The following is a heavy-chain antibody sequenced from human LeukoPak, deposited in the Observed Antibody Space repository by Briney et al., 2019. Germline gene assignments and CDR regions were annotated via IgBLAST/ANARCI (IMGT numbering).Heavy chain of an antibody. CDR1: GGSFSGYY. V-gene: IGHV4-34*01. Sequence: PSETLSLTCAVYGGSFSGYYWSWIRQPPGKGLEWIGEINHSGSTKYNPSLKSRVTISGDRSKNQFSLKLSSVTAADTAVYFCARRLGRKFGERFYYYHYMDVWGKGTTVTISS. D-gene: IGHD3-10*01. CDR2: INHSGST. J-gene: IGHJ6*03. CDR3: ARRLGRKFGERFYYYHYMDV.